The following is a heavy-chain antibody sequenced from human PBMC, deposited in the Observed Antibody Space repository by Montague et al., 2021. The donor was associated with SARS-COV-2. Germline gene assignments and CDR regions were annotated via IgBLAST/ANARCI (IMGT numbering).Heavy chain of an antibody. Sequence: SETLSLTCAVYDGSFSDYSWTWIRQPPGKGLEWIGEINHRGSTNYNPSLKSRVTISVDTSKNQFSLKMTSVTAADTAVYYCARGRQHINMVVVVVTGGEYHFDFWGQGTLVAVSS. CDR2: INHRGST. CDR1: DGSFSDYS. V-gene: IGHV4-34*01. D-gene: IGHD3-22*01. J-gene: IGHJ4*02. CDR3: ARGRQHINMVVVVVTGGEYHFDF.